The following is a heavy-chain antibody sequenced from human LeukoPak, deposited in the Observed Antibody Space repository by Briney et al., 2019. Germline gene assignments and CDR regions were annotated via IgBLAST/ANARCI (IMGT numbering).Heavy chain of an antibody. V-gene: IGHV3-15*01. CDR3: TVEFLLWWTVRDY. CDR1: GFTFSNAG. Sequence: GGPLRLSCAASGFTFSNAGMSWVRQAPGKGLKWCGRIKSKTDGGTTDYAAPVKVRFTISRDDSKTTLYLKMNSLKTADTPVYYCTVEFLLWWTVRDYWGQGTLVTVSS. D-gene: IGHD3-10*01. CDR2: IKSKTDGGTT. J-gene: IGHJ4*02.